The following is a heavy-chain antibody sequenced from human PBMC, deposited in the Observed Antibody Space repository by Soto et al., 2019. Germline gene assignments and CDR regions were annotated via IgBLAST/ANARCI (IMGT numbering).Heavy chain of an antibody. V-gene: IGHV3-23*01. CDR2: IRVGGGDT. J-gene: IGHJ5*02. Sequence: EVRLLESGGGLAQPGGSRRLSCAASGFTFSSSAMNWVRQAPGKGLEWVSSIRVGGGDTFYADSVRGRFTVSRGISRNTLFLKMNSLRAEDTAIYYCAKCSVGTVRTSGWCNWFDPWGQGTLVTVSS. D-gene: IGHD6-19*01. CDR1: GFTFSSSA. CDR3: AKCSVGTVRTSGWCNWFDP.